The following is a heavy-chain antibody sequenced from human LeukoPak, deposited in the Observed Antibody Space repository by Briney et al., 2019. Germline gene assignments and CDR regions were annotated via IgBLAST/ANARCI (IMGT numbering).Heavy chain of an antibody. V-gene: IGHV3-53*01. CDR1: GFTVSSNY. D-gene: IGHD3-9*01. J-gene: IGHJ4*02. Sequence: GGSLRLSCAASGFTVSSNYMSWVRQAPGKGLEWGSVIYSGGSTYYADSVKGRFTISRDNSKNTLYLQMNSLRAEDTAVYYCARAETTGYYYYFDYWGQGTLVTVSS. CDR2: IYSGGST. CDR3: ARAETTGYYYYFDY.